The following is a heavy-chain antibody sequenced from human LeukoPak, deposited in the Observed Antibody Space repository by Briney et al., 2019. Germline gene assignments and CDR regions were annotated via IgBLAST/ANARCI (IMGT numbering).Heavy chain of an antibody. D-gene: IGHD2-15*01. V-gene: IGHV4-39*07. CDR3: ARGGYCSGGSCLGSRLSFDY. CDR2: IYYSGST. J-gene: IGHJ4*02. Sequence: SETLSLTCTVSGGSISSSSYYWGWIRQPPGKGLEWIGSIYYSGSTYYNPSLKSRVTISVDTSKNQFSLKLSSVTAADTAVYYCARGGYCSGGSCLGSRLSFDYWGQGTLVTVSS. CDR1: GGSISSSSYY.